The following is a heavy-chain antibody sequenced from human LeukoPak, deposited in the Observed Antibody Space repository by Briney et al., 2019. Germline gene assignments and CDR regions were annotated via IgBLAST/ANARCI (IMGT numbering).Heavy chain of an antibody. V-gene: IGHV4-4*07. CDR1: GGSISRYY. CDR2: IYTSGST. J-gene: IGHJ3*02. Sequence: WETLSLTCTVSGGSISRYYWTWIRQPAGKGLEWIGGIYTSGSTNYNPSLKSRVTLSVDTSKNQFSLKLTSVTAADTAVYYCARKRISAVAGAFDIWGQGTMVTVSS. D-gene: IGHD6-19*01. CDR3: ARKRISAVAGAFDI.